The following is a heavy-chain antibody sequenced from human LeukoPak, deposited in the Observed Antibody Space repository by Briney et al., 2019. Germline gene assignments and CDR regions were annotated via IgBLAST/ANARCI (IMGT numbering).Heavy chain of an antibody. J-gene: IGHJ4*02. CDR3: ASKPVAVDKFDF. D-gene: IGHD6-19*01. Sequence: SETLSLTCTVSGGSFSSYYWSWIRQPPGRGLEWIGYMHYSGNSNYNPSLKSRVTISVDTSKNQFSLRLSSVTAADTAVYYCASKPVAVDKFDFWGQGILVTVSS. CDR2: MHYSGNS. V-gene: IGHV4-59*01. CDR1: GGSFSSYY.